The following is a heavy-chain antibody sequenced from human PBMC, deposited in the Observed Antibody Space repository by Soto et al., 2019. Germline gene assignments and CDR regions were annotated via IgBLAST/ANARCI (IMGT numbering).Heavy chain of an antibody. CDR1: GYTFTSYY. J-gene: IGHJ6*03. CDR3: ASQGYCSGGSCYGPVYYYYYYMDV. CDR2: INPSGGST. Sequence: QVQLVQSGAEVKKPGASVKVSCKASGYTFTSYYMHWVRQAPGQGLEWMGIINPSGGSTSYAQKFQGRVTMTRDTSTSKVYMELSSLRSEDTAVYYCASQGYCSGGSCYGPVYYYYYYMDVWGKGTTVTVSS. V-gene: IGHV1-46*03. D-gene: IGHD2-15*01.